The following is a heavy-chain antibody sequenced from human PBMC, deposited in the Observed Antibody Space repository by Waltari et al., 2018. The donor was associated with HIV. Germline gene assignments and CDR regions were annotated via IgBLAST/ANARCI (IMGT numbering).Heavy chain of an antibody. D-gene: IGHD2-2*01. Sequence: QVQLQQWGAGLLKPSETLSLTCAVYGGSFSGYYWSWIRQPPGTGLEWIGEINHSGSTNYNPSLKSRVTISVDTSKNQFSLKLSSVTAADTAVYYCARFGGEDIVVVPAIYGMDVWGQGTTVTVSS. CDR1: GGSFSGYY. V-gene: IGHV4-34*01. J-gene: IGHJ6*02. CDR2: INHSGST. CDR3: ARFGGEDIVVVPAIYGMDV.